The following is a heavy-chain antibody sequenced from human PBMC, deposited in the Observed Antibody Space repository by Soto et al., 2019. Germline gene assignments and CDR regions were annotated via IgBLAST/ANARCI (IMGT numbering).Heavy chain of an antibody. Sequence: GGSLRLSCAASGFTFSSYAMSWVRQAPGKGLEWVSAISGSGGSTYYADSVKGRFTISRDNSKNTLYLQMNSLRAEDTAVYYCAKELGDTAMVGGLYYFDYWGQGTLVTVSS. CDR3: AKELGDTAMVGGLYYFDY. J-gene: IGHJ4*02. V-gene: IGHV3-23*01. CDR2: ISGSGGST. D-gene: IGHD5-18*01. CDR1: GFTFSSYA.